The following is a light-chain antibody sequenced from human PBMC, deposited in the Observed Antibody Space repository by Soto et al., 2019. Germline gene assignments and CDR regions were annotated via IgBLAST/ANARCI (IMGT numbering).Light chain of an antibody. CDR1: QDISTW. Sequence: DIQMTQSPSSMSSSVGDRVTITCRASQDISTWLAWYQQKPGKAPNLLIYAASTLQGGVPSRFSGSGSGTDFTLTITSLQPEDSATYYCQQASSYPITCGQGTLLEIK. CDR2: AAS. CDR3: QQASSYPIT. J-gene: IGKJ5*01. V-gene: IGKV1D-12*01.